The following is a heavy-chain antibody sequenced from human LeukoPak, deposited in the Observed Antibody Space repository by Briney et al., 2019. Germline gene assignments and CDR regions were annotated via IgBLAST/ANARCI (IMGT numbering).Heavy chain of an antibody. D-gene: IGHD3-22*01. CDR1: GYTFTGYY. CDR3: ARDQGGFYDSSGYYQHDAFDI. V-gene: IGHV1-46*01. Sequence: ASVKVSCKASGYTFTGYYMHWVRQAPGQGLEWMGIINPSGGSTSYAQKFQGRVTMTRDMSTSTVYMELSSLRSEDTAVYYCARDQGGFYDSSGYYQHDAFDIWGQGTMVTVSS. J-gene: IGHJ3*02. CDR2: INPSGGST.